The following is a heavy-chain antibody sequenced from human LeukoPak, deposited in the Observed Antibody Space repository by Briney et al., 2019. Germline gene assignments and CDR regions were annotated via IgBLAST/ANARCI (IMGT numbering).Heavy chain of an antibody. CDR1: GYTFTGYY. CDR2: INHNSGGT. D-gene: IGHD6-19*01. J-gene: IGHJ4*02. Sequence: GASVKVSCKASGYTFTGYYMHWVRQAPGQGGEWMGRINHNSGGTNYAQKFQGRGTMTTDTSISTAYMELSRLRSDDTAVYYCARGIAGYSSGHYFDYWGQGTLVTVSS. V-gene: IGHV1-2*06. CDR3: ARGIAGYSSGHYFDY.